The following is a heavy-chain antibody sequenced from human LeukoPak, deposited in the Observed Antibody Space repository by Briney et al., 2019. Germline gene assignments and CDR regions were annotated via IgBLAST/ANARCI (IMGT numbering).Heavy chain of an antibody. D-gene: IGHD3-22*01. Sequence: SETLSLTCTVSGGSISNYYWSWIRQPPGKGLEWIGYIYYSGSTNYNPSLKSRVTISVDTSKNQFSLKLSSVTAADTAVYYCAREGPYYYDSSGYDAFDIWGQGSMVTVSS. V-gene: IGHV4-59*01. CDR1: GGSISNYY. J-gene: IGHJ3*02. CDR2: IYYSGST. CDR3: AREGPYYYDSSGYDAFDI.